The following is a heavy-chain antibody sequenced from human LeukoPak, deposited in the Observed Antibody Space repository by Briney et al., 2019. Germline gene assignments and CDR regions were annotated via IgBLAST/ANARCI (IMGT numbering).Heavy chain of an antibody. Sequence: PGRSLRLSCAASGFTFSSYEMNWVRQAPGKGLEWVSYISSSGSTIYYADSVKGRFTISRDNAKNSLYLQMNSLRAEDTAVYYCASIAVGFDIWGQGTMVTVSS. D-gene: IGHD6-19*01. CDR3: ASIAVGFDI. V-gene: IGHV3-48*03. CDR1: GFTFSSYE. CDR2: ISSSGSTI. J-gene: IGHJ3*02.